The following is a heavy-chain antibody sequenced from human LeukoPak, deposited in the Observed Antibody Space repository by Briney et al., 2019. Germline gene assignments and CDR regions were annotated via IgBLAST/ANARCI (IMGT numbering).Heavy chain of an antibody. CDR3: ARVSRGNSVGGDY. CDR2: IYYSGST. V-gene: IGHV4-39*07. Sequence: SETLSLTCTASGGSISSGSYYWGWIRQPPGKGLEWIGSIYYSGSTYYNPSLKSRVTISVDTSKNQFSLKLGSVTAADTAMYYCARVSRGNSVGGDYWGQGTLVTVSS. D-gene: IGHD4-23*01. CDR1: GGSISSGSYY. J-gene: IGHJ4*02.